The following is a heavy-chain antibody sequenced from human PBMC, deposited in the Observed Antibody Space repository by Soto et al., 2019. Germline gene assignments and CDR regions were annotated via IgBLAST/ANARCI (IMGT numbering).Heavy chain of an antibody. V-gene: IGHV1-18*01. J-gene: IGHJ5*02. CDR2: ISAYNGNT. CDR1: GYTFTSYG. CDR3: ARDVGPMVRGVMPNWFAP. D-gene: IGHD3-10*01. Sequence: ASVKVSCKASGYTFTSYGISWVRQAPGQGLEWMGWISAYNGNTNYAQKLQGRVTMTTETSTRTAYMGLRSLRSDDTAVYYCARDVGPMVRGVMPNWFAPWGQGTLVTVSS.